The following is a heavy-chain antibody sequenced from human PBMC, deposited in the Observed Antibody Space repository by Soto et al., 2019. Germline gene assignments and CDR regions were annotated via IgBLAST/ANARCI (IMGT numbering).Heavy chain of an antibody. CDR3: ARAWGGYSYVNWFDP. V-gene: IGHV4-59*01. CDR2: IYYSGST. J-gene: IGHJ5*02. D-gene: IGHD5-18*01. Sequence: SETLSLTCTVSGGSISSYYWSWIRQPPGKGLEWIGYIYYSGSTNYNPSLKSRVTISVDTSKNQFSLKLSSVTAADTAVYYCARAWGGYSYVNWFDPWGQGTLVTVSS. CDR1: GGSISSYY.